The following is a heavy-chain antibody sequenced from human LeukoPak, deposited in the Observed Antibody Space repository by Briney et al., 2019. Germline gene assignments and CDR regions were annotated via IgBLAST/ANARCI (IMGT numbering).Heavy chain of an antibody. CDR2: INPNSGGT. D-gene: IGHD3-22*01. CDR1: GYTFTGYY. Sequence: ASVKVSCKASGYTFTGYYMHWVRQAPGQGLEWMGWINPNSGGTNYAQKFQGRVTMTRDTSISTAYMELSRLRSDDTAVYYCARDRPDSSGYYCLDYWGQGTLVTVSS. V-gene: IGHV1-2*02. CDR3: ARDRPDSSGYYCLDY. J-gene: IGHJ4*02.